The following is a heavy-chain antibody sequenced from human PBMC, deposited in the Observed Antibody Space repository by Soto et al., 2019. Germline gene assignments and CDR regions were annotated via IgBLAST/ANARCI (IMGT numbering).Heavy chain of an antibody. D-gene: IGHD3-9*01. Sequence: GGSLRLSCAASGINFSRAWMSWVRQAPGKGLEWVGRIKSKFDGETIDYAAPVKGRFTISRDDSKNIVYLQMNSLNTEDTAVYYCATGLLRYYAYWGHGTPVTVSS. V-gene: IGHV3-15*01. J-gene: IGHJ4*01. CDR2: IKSKFDGETI. CDR1: GINFSRAW. CDR3: ATGLLRYYAY.